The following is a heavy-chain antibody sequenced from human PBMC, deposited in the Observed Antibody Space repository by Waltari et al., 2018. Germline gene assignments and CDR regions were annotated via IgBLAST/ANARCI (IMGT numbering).Heavy chain of an antibody. CDR1: GGSISRYY. CDR2: IYYSGST. J-gene: IGHJ4*02. V-gene: IGHV4-59*01. Sequence: QVQLQESGPGLVKPSETLSLTCTVSGGSISRYYWSWIRQPPGKGLEWIGYIYYSGSTNYNPSLKSRVTISVDTSKNQFSLKLSSVTAADTAVYYCARGIREQLVIDYWGQGTLVTVSS. D-gene: IGHD6-6*01. CDR3: ARGIREQLVIDY.